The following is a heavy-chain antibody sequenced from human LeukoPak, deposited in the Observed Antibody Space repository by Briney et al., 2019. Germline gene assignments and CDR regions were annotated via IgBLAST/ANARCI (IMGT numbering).Heavy chain of an antibody. CDR1: GFTFSSCW. Sequence: GGSLRLSCAASGFTFSSCWMSWVRQAPGKGLEWVANIKRDGSDKYYVDSVKGRFTITRDNAKNSLYLQMSGLRAEDTAVYYCARVPYDNSYFDFWRQGPLVTVSS. V-gene: IGHV3-7*04. D-gene: IGHD3-22*01. CDR3: ARVPYDNSYFDF. CDR2: IKRDGSDK. J-gene: IGHJ4*02.